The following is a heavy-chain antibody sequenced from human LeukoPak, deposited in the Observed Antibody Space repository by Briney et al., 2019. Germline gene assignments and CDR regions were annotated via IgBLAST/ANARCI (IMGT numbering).Heavy chain of an antibody. CDR2: IKSYPDGGTT. J-gene: IGHJ4*02. CDR1: GFTFSDHY. Sequence: KTGGSLRLSCAASGFTFSDHYMDWVRQAPGKGLEWIGRIKSYPDGGTTDYAAPVKDRLIISRDTSKNTLYLQMNSLRTEDTGVYYCTTDRAIASHPLFDFWGQGTLVAVSS. V-gene: IGHV3-15*01. CDR3: TTDRAIASHPLFDF. D-gene: IGHD6-6*01.